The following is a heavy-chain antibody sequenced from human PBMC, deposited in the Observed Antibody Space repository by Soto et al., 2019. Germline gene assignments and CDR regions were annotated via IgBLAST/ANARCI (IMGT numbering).Heavy chain of an antibody. CDR1: GDSITGSH. D-gene: IGHD1-26*01. CDR2: IYYRGST. J-gene: IGHJ5*02. V-gene: IGHV4-59*01. CDR3: ASSAIVGREVNTWFDP. Sequence: QVHLQESGPGLVKASETLSLTCTVSGDSITGSHWNWIRQPLGKPLEWIGYIYYRGSTNYNPSLKSRLTFSVDTSKNQIFLRLNSVTAADTAVYYCASSAIVGREVNTWFDPWGQGILVTVSS.